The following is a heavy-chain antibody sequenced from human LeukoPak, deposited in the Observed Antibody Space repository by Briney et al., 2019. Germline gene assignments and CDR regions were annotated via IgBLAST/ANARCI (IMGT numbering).Heavy chain of an antibody. CDR2: ISSSGSTI. D-gene: IGHD1-14*01. J-gene: IGHJ4*02. Sequence: PGVSLRLSCAASGFTFSSYEMNWVRQAPGKGLEWVSYISSSGSTIYYADSVKGRFTISRDNAKNSLSLQMNSLRAEDTAVYYCARDRAPHHRYFDYWGQGTLVTVSS. V-gene: IGHV3-48*03. CDR3: ARDRAPHHRYFDY. CDR1: GFTFSSYE.